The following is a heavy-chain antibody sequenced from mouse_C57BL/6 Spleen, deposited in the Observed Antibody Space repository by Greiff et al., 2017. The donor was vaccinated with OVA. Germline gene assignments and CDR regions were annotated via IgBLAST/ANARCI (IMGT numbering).Heavy chain of an antibody. CDR2: IYPSDSET. CDR1: GYTFTSYW. J-gene: IGHJ1*03. D-gene: IGHD1-1*01. Sequence: VQLQQPGAELVRPGSSVKLSCKASGYTFTSYWMDWVKQRHGQGLEWIGNIYPSDSETRYNQKFKDKATLTVDKSSSTAYMQLSSLTSEDSSVYYCARSLLRRGWGTGTTVTVSS. CDR3: ARSLLRRG. V-gene: IGHV1-61*01.